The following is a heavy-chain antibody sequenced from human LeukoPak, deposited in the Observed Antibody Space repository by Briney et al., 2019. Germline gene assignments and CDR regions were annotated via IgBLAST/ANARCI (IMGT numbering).Heavy chain of an antibody. CDR1: GYTFTSYG. V-gene: IGHV1-18*01. D-gene: IGHD2-2*02. CDR3: ARGYCSSTSCYKDRYYFDY. Sequence: ASVKVSCXASGYTFTSYGISWVRQAPGQGLEWMGWISAYNGNTNYAQKLQGRVTMTTDTSTSTAYMELRSLRSDDTAVYYCARGYCSSTSCYKDRYYFDYWGQGTLVTVSS. CDR2: ISAYNGNT. J-gene: IGHJ4*02.